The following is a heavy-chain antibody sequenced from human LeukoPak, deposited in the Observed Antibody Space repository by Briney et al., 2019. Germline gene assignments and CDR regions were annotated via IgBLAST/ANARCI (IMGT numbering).Heavy chain of an antibody. Sequence: PGGSLRLSCAASGFTFSSHSMNWVRQAPGKGLEWVSYIISSSSTIYYADSVKGRFTISRDNAKNSLYLQMNSLRAEDTAVYYCARGAYYYEDWGQGTLVTVSS. CDR2: IISSSSTI. CDR1: GFTFSSHS. J-gene: IGHJ4*02. V-gene: IGHV3-48*01. CDR3: ARGAYYYED. D-gene: IGHD3-22*01.